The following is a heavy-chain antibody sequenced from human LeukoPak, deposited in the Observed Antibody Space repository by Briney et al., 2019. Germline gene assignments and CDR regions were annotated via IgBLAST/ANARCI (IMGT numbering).Heavy chain of an antibody. CDR1: GFTVSSNY. Sequence: GGSLRLSCAASGFTVSSNYLSWVRQAPGKGLEWVSVMFSGGSTYYADSVKGRFTICRDSSKNTVYLQMNSLRADDTAVYYCARPSQWIVAFDIGGQGTMVTGSS. CDR3: ARPSQWIVAFDI. CDR2: MFSGGST. V-gene: IGHV3-53*01. D-gene: IGHD6-19*01. J-gene: IGHJ3*02.